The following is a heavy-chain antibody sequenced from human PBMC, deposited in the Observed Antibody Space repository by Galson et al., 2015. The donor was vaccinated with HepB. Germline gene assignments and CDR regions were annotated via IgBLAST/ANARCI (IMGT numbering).Heavy chain of an antibody. CDR1: GYTLTELS. V-gene: IGHV1-24*01. J-gene: IGHJ3*02. CDR2: FDPEDGET. D-gene: IGHD4-23*01. CDR3: ATQIPKPPPIYGGNSRLEAFDI. Sequence: SVKVSCKVSGYTLTELSMHWVRQAPGKGLEWMGGFDPEDGETIYAQKFQGRVTMTEDTSTDTAYMELSSLRSEDTAVYYCATQIPKPPPIYGGNSRLEAFDIWGQGTMVTVSS.